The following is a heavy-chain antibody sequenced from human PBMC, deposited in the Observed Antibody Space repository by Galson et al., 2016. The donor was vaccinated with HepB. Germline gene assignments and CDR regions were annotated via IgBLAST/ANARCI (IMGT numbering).Heavy chain of an antibody. V-gene: IGHV4-34*01. Sequence: SETLSLTCAVHGRPFSGFYWIWIRQPPGKGLEWIGEIIHTGRTIYNPSLKSRVTLSRDISTSQFSLTLTSVTAADTAVYYCARGGDCTTSNCRRSWYFELWGRGTLVTVSS. CDR3: ARGGDCTTSNCRRSWYFEL. CDR2: IIHTGRT. J-gene: IGHJ2*01. CDR1: GRPFSGFY. D-gene: IGHD2-8*01.